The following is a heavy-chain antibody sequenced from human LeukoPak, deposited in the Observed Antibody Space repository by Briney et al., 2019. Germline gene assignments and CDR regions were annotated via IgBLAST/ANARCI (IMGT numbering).Heavy chain of an antibody. CDR3: ARGMIAVASYNSGGSERGPVFDP. Sequence: SVKVSCTASGGTFSRYAISWVRQAPGQGGEWMGRIIPILGIANYAQKFQGRVTITADKSTSTAYMELSSLRSEDTAVYYCARGMIAVASYNSGGSERGPVFDPWGQGTLVTVSS. D-gene: IGHD6-19*01. CDR2: IIPILGIA. V-gene: IGHV1-69*04. CDR1: GGTFSRYA. J-gene: IGHJ5*02.